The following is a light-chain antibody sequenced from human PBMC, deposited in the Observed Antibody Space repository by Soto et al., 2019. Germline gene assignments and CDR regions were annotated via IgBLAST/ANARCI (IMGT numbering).Light chain of an antibody. CDR3: QLYDTSL. Sequence: EIVLTQSPGTLSLSPGERATLSCRASQSVRSSYLAWYQQRPGQAPRLLIYGASSRATGIPDRFSGSVSGTDFTLTISRLEPEDFAVYYCQLYDTSLFGQGTRLEIK. CDR2: GAS. V-gene: IGKV3-20*01. J-gene: IGKJ5*01. CDR1: QSVRSSY.